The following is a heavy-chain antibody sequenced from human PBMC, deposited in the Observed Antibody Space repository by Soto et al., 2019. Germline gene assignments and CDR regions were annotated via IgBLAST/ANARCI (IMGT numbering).Heavy chain of an antibody. J-gene: IGHJ6*02. CDR3: ARSSIAARYYYYYGMDV. V-gene: IGHV1-2*02. Sequence: ASVKVSFKASGYTFTGYYMHWMRQAPGQGLEWMGWINPNSGGTNYAQKFQGRVTMTRDTSISTAYMELSRLRSGDTAVYYCARSSIAARYYYYYGMDVWGQGTTVTVSS. CDR2: INPNSGGT. CDR1: GYTFTGYY. D-gene: IGHD6-13*01.